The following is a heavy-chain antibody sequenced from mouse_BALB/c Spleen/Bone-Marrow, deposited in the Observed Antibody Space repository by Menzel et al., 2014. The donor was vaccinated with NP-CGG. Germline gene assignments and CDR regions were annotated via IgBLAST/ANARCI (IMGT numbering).Heavy chain of an antibody. CDR2: INPSTGYT. V-gene: IGHV1-7*01. CDR1: GYTFTSYW. CDR3: ARYHYGYDGFAY. D-gene: IGHD2-2*01. J-gene: IGHJ3*01. Sequence: VQLQQSGAELAKPGASVKMSCKASGYTFTSYWMHWVKQRPGQGLEWIGYINPSTGYTEYNQKFKDKVTLTADKSSSTAYMQLSSLTSEDSAVYYCARYHYGYDGFAYWGQGTLVTVSA.